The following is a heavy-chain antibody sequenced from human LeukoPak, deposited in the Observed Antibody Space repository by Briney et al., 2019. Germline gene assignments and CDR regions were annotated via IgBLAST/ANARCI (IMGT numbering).Heavy chain of an antibody. D-gene: IGHD3-22*01. J-gene: IGHJ4*02. CDR2: ISYDGSNK. Sequence: GGSLRLSCAASGFTFSSYGMHWVRQAPGKGLEWVAVISYDGSNKYYADSVEGRFTISRDNSKNTLYLQMNSLRAEDTAVYYCAKGKRYYYDSSGFDFDYWGQGTLVTVSS. V-gene: IGHV3-30*18. CDR1: GFTFSSYG. CDR3: AKGKRYYYDSSGFDFDY.